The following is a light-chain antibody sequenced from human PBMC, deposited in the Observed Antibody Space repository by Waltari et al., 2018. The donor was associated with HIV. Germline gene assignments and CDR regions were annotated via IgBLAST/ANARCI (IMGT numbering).Light chain of an antibody. CDR2: DVS. CDR3: SSYTTSSTLV. Sequence: QSALTQPASVSGSPGQSITISCTGTSSDVGGYNYVSWYQQHTGKAPKLMIYDVSNRPSGVSNRFSGAKSCNTASLTSSGLQAEDEADYYCSSYTTSSTLVFGGGTKLTVL. J-gene: IGLJ3*02. CDR1: SSDVGGYNY. V-gene: IGLV2-14*03.